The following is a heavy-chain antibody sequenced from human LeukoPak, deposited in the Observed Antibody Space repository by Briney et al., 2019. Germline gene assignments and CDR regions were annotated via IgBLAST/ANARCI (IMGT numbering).Heavy chain of an antibody. CDR2: IYYSGST. CDR1: GGSISSGGYY. CDR3: ARGVRYFDWPRVAFDI. Sequence: SETLSLTCTVSGGSISSGGYYWSWIRQHPGKGLEWIGYIYYSGSTYYNPSLKSRVTISVDTSKNQFSLKLSSVTAADTPVYYCARGVRYFDWPRVAFDIWGQGTMVTVSS. D-gene: IGHD3-9*01. J-gene: IGHJ3*02. V-gene: IGHV4-31*03.